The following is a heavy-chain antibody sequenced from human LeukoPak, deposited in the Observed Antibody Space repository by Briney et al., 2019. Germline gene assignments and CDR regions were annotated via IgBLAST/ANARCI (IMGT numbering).Heavy chain of an antibody. J-gene: IGHJ5*02. D-gene: IGHD2/OR15-2a*01. CDR1: GGSISSYY. V-gene: IGHV4-59*01. CDR3: ARVFFWFDP. Sequence: PSETLSLTCTVSGGSISSYYWSWIRQPPGKGLEWIGYIYYSGSTNYNPPLKSRVTISVDTSKNQFSLKLSSVTAADTAVYYCARVFFWFDPWGQGTLVTVSS. CDR2: IYYSGST.